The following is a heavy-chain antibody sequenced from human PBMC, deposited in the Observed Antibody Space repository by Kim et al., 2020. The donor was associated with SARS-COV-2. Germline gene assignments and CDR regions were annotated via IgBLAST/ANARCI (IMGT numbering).Heavy chain of an antibody. Sequence: SETLSLTCTVSGGSISSGGYYWSWIRQHPGKGLEWIGYIYYSGSTYYNPSLKSRVTISVDTSKNQFSLKLSSVTAADTAVYYCAGEDYGGNTYWGQGTLVTVSS. CDR3: AGEDYGGNTY. CDR1: GGSISSGGYY. CDR2: IYYSGST. D-gene: IGHD4-17*01. V-gene: IGHV4-31*03. J-gene: IGHJ4*02.